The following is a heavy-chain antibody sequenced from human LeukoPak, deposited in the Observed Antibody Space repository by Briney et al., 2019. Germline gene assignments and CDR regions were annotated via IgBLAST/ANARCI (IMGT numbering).Heavy chain of an antibody. Sequence: PGGSLRLSCTASGCTFSNYAMSWVRQAPGKGLAWVSAISGNGGSTYYADAVKGRFTISRDNSKNTLYLQMNGLRAEDTAVYYCAKAQGYSYGGDYYYYTMDVWGQGTTVTVSS. D-gene: IGHD5-18*01. CDR2: ISGNGGST. CDR3: AKAQGYSYGGDYYYYTMDV. V-gene: IGHV3-23*01. CDR1: GCTFSNYA. J-gene: IGHJ6*02.